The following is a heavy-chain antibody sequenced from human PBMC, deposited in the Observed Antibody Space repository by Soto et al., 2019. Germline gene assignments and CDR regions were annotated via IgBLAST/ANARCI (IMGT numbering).Heavy chain of an antibody. D-gene: IGHD2-2*01. J-gene: IGHJ6*02. Sequence: ASVKVSCKASGYTFTSYGISWVRQAPGQGLEWMEWISAYNGNTNYAQKLQGRVTMTTDTSTSTAYMELRSLRSDDTAVYYCARDKRVPAATEWATKDGMDVWGQGTTVTVSS. V-gene: IGHV1-18*01. CDR2: ISAYNGNT. CDR3: ARDKRVPAATEWATKDGMDV. CDR1: GYTFTSYG.